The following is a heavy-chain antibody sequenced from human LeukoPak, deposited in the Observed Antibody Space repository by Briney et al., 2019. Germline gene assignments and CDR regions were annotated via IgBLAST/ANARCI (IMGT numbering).Heavy chain of an antibody. CDR1: GFTFDDYA. J-gene: IGHJ4*02. Sequence: GGSLRLSCAASGFTFDDYAMHWVRQAPGKGLEWVSLISWDGGNIYYADSMKGRFTISRDNSKNSLYLQMNSLRAEDSAFYYCAKAAIRYTTRWNNFDYWGQGTLVTVSS. CDR3: AKAAIRYTTRWNNFDY. V-gene: IGHV3-43D*03. D-gene: IGHD2-2*02. CDR2: ISWDGGNI.